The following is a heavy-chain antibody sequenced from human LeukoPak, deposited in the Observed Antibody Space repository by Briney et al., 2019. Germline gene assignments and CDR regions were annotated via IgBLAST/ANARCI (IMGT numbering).Heavy chain of an antibody. J-gene: IGHJ4*02. CDR2: TSGSGGST. D-gene: IGHD2-2*01. V-gene: IGHV3-23*01. CDR1: GFTFSSYG. Sequence: GGSLRLSCAASGFTFSSYGMSWVRQAPGKGLEWVSATSGSGGSTYYADSVKGRFTISRDNSKNTLYLQMNSLRAEDTAVYYCAKAPIEVVPAAYLDYWGQGTLVTVSS. CDR3: AKAPIEVVPAAYLDY.